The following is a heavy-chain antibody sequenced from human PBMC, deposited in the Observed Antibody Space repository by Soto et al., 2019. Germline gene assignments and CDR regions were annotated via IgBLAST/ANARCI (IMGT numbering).Heavy chain of an antibody. J-gene: IGHJ4*02. CDR1: GYTFTSYG. D-gene: IGHD2-15*01. Sequence: ASVKVSCKASGYTFTSYGISWVRQAPGQGLERMGWISAYNGNTNYAQKLQGRVTMTTDTSTSTAYMELRSLRSDDTAVYYCARDSRVVAATSIDYWGQGTLVTVSS. CDR2: ISAYNGNT. CDR3: ARDSRVVAATSIDY. V-gene: IGHV1-18*01.